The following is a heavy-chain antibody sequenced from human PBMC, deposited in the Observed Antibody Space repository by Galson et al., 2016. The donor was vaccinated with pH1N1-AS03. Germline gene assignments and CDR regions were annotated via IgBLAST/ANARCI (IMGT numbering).Heavy chain of an antibody. CDR1: GASITSDGFY. V-gene: IGHV4-39*07. CDR2: VSYSGEA. J-gene: IGHJ3*02. CDR3: ASVPAGDYFGMLDTPQNAFEI. D-gene: IGHD3-3*01. Sequence: LSLTCIVSGASITSDGFYWAWIRQPPGRGLEWLGSVSYSGEAFYSTSLRGRVTVSVDTSKNQFSLNLHSLTAADTALYFCASVPAGDYFGMLDTPQNAFEIWGQGTMVIVSS.